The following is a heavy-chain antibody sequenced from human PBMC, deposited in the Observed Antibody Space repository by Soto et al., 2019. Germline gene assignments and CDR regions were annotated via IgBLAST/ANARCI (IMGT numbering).Heavy chain of an antibody. Sequence: ASVKVSSKASGYTFTSYAMDWVRQTHGQRLECMGWINDGNGTTKYSQKFQGRGTITRDTSASTAYMELSSLRSEDTAVYYCARIRVGYSSSSRAFYYGMDVWGQGTTVTVSS. J-gene: IGHJ6*02. V-gene: IGHV1-3*01. CDR3: ARIRVGYSSSSRAFYYGMDV. CDR2: INDGNGTT. D-gene: IGHD6-6*01. CDR1: GYTFTSYA.